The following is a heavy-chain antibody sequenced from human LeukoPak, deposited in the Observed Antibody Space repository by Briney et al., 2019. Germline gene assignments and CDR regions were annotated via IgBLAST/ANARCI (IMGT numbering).Heavy chain of an antibody. CDR3: AKDRGWLVDY. D-gene: IGHD3-22*01. CDR1: GFSFSSYA. V-gene: IGHV3-23*01. Sequence: GGSLRLSCAASGFSFSSYAMSWVRQAPGKGLEWVSTISGSGGSTFYADSVKGRFTISRDNSKNTLYMQMNSLRAEDTAVYYCAKDRGWLVDYWGQGTLVTVSS. CDR2: ISGSGGST. J-gene: IGHJ4*02.